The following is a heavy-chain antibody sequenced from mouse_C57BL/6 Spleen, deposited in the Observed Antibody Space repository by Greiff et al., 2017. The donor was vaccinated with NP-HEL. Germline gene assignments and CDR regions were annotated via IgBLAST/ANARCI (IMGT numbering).Heavy chain of an antibody. CDR1: GYAFSSYW. CDR2: IYPGDGDT. V-gene: IGHV1-80*01. J-gene: IGHJ2*01. D-gene: IGHD1-1*01. CDR3: ARTVDLITTVVSYYFDY. Sequence: QVQLKESGAELVKPGASVKISCKASGYAFSSYWMNWVKQRPGKGLEWIGQIYPGDGDTNYNGKFKGKATLTADKSSSTAYMQLSSLTSEDSAVYFCARTVDLITTVVSYYFDYWGQGTTLTVSS.